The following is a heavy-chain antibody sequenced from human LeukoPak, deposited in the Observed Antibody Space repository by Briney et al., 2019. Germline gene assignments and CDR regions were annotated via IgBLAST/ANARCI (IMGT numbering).Heavy chain of an antibody. CDR1: GYTFTDYY. V-gene: IGHV3-30*04. Sequence: SCKASGYTFTDYYMHWVRQAPGKGLEWVAVISYDGSNKYYADSVKGRFTISRDNSKNTLYLQMNSLRAEDTAVYYCAREGSHYDYVWGSYRYSLYFDYWGQGTLVTVSS. CDR2: ISYDGSNK. J-gene: IGHJ4*02. D-gene: IGHD3-16*02. CDR3: AREGSHYDYVWGSYRYSLYFDY.